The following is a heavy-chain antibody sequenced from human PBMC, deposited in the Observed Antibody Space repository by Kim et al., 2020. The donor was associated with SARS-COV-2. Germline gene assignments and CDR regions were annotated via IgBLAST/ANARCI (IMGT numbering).Heavy chain of an antibody. CDR2: IYTSGST. CDR1: GGSISSYY. V-gene: IGHV4-4*07. CDR3: ARTPPQLLWYWFDP. D-gene: IGHD2-2*01. Sequence: SETLSLTCTISGGSISSYYWSWIRQPAGKGLEWIGRIYTSGSTNYNPSLKSRVTMSVDTSKNQFSLKLSSVSAADTAVYYCARTPPQLLWYWFDPWGQGTLVTVSS. J-gene: IGHJ5*02.